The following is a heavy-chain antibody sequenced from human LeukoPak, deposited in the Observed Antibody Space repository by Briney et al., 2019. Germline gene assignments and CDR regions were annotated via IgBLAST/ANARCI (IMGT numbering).Heavy chain of an antibody. D-gene: IGHD5-24*01. Sequence: GSLRLSCAASRFTLSTYYMNWVRQAPGKGLEWVSIIYSGGTTYYADSVKGRFTISRDTSKNTLSLQMNSLRAEDTAVYFCARVGDHFHWNLDLWGRGTLVTVSS. CDR2: IYSGGTT. V-gene: IGHV3-53*01. CDR1: RFTLSTYY. CDR3: ARVGDHFHWNLDL. J-gene: IGHJ2*01.